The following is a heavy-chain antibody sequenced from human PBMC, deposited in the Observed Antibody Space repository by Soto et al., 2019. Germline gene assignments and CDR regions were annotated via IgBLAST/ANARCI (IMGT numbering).Heavy chain of an antibody. CDR2: TYYRSKWYN. D-gene: IGHD2-15*01. V-gene: IGHV6-1*01. CDR1: GDSVSSNSAA. J-gene: IGHJ3*02. Sequence: PSETLSLTCAISGDSVSSNSAAWNWIRQSPSRGLEWLGRTYYRSKWYNDYAVSVKSRITINPDTSKNQFSLQLNSVTPEDTAVYYCARETYSDIVVVVAATLVNAFDIWGQGTMVTVSS. CDR3: ARETYSDIVVVVAATLVNAFDI.